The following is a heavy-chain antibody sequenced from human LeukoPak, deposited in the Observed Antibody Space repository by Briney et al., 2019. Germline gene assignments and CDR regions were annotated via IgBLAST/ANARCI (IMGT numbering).Heavy chain of an antibody. CDR2: ISYDGSNK. Sequence: PGGSLRLSCAASGFTFSSYAMHWVRQAPGKGLEWVAVISYDGSNKYYADSVKGRFTISRDNSKNTLYLQMNSLRAEDTAVYYCASRSMVQGVMGDYWGQGTLVTVSS. V-gene: IGHV3-30*04. J-gene: IGHJ4*02. D-gene: IGHD3-10*01. CDR3: ASRSMVQGVMGDY. CDR1: GFTFSSYA.